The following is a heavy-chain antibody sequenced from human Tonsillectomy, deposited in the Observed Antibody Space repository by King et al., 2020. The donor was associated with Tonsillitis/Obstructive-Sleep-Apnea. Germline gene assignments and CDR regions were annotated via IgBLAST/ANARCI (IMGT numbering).Heavy chain of an antibody. CDR2: IIPIFGTA. CDR3: AGVLFGRVPAAPLYWFDP. V-gene: IGHV1-69*01. CDR1: GGTFSTYA. D-gene: IGHD2-2*01. J-gene: IGHJ5*02. Sequence: VQLVESGAEVKKPGSSVKVSCKASGGTFSTYAISWVRQAPGQGLEWMGGIIPIFGTANYAQKFQGRVTITADESTSTAYMELSSLRSEDTAVYYCAGVLFGRVPAAPLYWFDPWGQGTLVTVSS.